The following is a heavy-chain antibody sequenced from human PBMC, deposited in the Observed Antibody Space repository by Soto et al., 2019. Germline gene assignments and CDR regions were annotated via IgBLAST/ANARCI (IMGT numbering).Heavy chain of an antibody. Sequence: EVQLLESGGGLVQPGGSLRLSCAASGFTFITYAMSWVRQAPGKGLEWVSYISSRGGSTDYADSLKGRFTISRDNSKNTLYLQMNSLRAEDTAVYYCAKDRRSTVSAFDMWGQGTMVTVSS. CDR2: ISSRGGST. CDR1: GFTFITYA. D-gene: IGHD4-17*01. V-gene: IGHV3-23*01. CDR3: AKDRRSTVSAFDM. J-gene: IGHJ3*02.